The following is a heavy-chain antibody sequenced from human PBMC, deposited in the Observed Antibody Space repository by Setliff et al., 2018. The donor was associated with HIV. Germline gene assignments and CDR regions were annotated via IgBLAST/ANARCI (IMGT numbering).Heavy chain of an antibody. V-gene: IGHV1-2*06. CDR3: AKPRIFDSFDV. D-gene: IGHD2-15*01. CDR2: INPNNGGT. CDR1: PFLVTGYN. Sequence: ASVKVSCKALPFLVTGYNIHWVRLAPGHGPEWLGRINPNNGGTDYAQKFQGRVTMSLDTSTNTVYLELKGLTSGDTAVYYCAKPRIFDSFDVWGPGTVVTVSS. J-gene: IGHJ3*01.